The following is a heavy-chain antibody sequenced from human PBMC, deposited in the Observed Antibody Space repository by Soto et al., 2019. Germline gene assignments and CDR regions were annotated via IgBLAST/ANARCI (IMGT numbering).Heavy chain of an antibody. CDR1: GFTFISYW. J-gene: IGHJ3*02. D-gene: IGHD3-22*01. CDR3: ARGDYYDNSGPFSDAFDI. Sequence: GGSLSLSCAASGFTFISYWMSWVLQAPGTGLEWVANIKPDGSEKYYVDSVKGRFTMSRDNVKNSLYLQMNSLRAEDTAVYYCARGDYYDNSGPFSDAFDIWGQGTMVTVSS. V-gene: IGHV3-7*04. CDR2: IKPDGSEK.